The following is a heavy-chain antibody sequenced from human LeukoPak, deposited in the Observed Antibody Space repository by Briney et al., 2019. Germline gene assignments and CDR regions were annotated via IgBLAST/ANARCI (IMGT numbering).Heavy chain of an antibody. Sequence: GGSLRLSCAASGFTFSNYAMHWVRQAPGKGLEWVAIISFDESNKYYADSVKGRFTISRDNAKNSLYLQMNSLRAEDTAVYYCARALTYYYGSGENWFDPWGQGTLVTVSS. D-gene: IGHD3-10*01. V-gene: IGHV3-30*04. J-gene: IGHJ5*02. CDR1: GFTFSNYA. CDR2: ISFDESNK. CDR3: ARALTYYYGSGENWFDP.